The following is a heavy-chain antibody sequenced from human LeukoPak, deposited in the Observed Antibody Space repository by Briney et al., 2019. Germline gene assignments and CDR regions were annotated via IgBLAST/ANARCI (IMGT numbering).Heavy chain of an antibody. CDR1: GLTFSSCS. D-gene: IGHD2-15*01. CDR2: ISGSGGNT. V-gene: IGHV3-23*01. CDR3: ANGRGPNTGPTLDY. Sequence: GGSLRLSCAASGLTFSSCSMTWVRQAPGRGLEWVSCISGSGGNTYYADSVKGRFTISRDNSKNTLYLQLNSLRAEDTAIYYCANGRGPNTGPTLDYWGQGTLVTVSS. J-gene: IGHJ4*02.